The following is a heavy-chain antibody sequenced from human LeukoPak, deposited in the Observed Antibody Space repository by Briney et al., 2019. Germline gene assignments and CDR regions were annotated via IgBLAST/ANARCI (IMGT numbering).Heavy chain of an antibody. CDR1: GGSISGYY. Sequence: SETLSLTCTVSGGSISGYYCNWIRQSPGKGLEWIGYIYYSGSTKYNPSLKSRVTISVDMSKNHSSLKLASVTAADTAVYYRARMYSSSSYFDYWGQGALVAVSS. V-gene: IGHV4-59*08. J-gene: IGHJ4*02. D-gene: IGHD6-6*01. CDR3: ARMYSSSSYFDY. CDR2: IYYSGST.